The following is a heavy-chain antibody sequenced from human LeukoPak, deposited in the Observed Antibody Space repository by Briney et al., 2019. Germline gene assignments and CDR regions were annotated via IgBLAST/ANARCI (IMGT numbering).Heavy chain of an antibody. CDR1: GGSISSYY. V-gene: IGHV4-59*12. D-gene: IGHD2-2*01. CDR2: IYYSGST. CDR3: ARGSPYQLLSNWFDP. Sequence: SETLSLTCTVSGGSISSYYWSWIRQPPGKGLEWIGYIYYSGSTNYNPSLKSRVTISVDTSKNQFSLKLSSVTAADTAVYYCARGSPYQLLSNWFDPWGQGTLVTVSS. J-gene: IGHJ5*02.